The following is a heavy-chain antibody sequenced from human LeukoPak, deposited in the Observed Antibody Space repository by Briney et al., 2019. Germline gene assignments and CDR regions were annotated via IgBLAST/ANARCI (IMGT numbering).Heavy chain of an antibody. CDR2: ISAGNGNT. Sequence: ASVTVSCKASGYTFTSYAIHWVRQAPGQRLEWMGWISAGNGNTKYSQNFQGRVTFISNTSATTAFMELSSLRSEDAAVYYCARDSGSGNNDYWGQGTLVTVSS. CDR3: ARDSGSGNNDY. V-gene: IGHV1-3*01. D-gene: IGHD1-26*01. CDR1: GYTFTSYA. J-gene: IGHJ4*02.